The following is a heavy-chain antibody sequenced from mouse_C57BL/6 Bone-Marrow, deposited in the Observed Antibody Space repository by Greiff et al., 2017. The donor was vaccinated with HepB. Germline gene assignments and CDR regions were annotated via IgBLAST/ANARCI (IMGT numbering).Heavy chain of an antibody. CDR2: ISDGGSYT. J-gene: IGHJ4*01. Sequence: EVKLMESGGGLVKPGGSLKLSCAASGFTFSSYAMSWVRQTPEKRLEWVATISDGGSYTYYPDNVKGRFTISRDNAKNNLYLQMSHLKSEDTAMYYCAREVFDGYWDYALDYWGQGTSVTVSS. CDR3: AREVFDGYWDYALDY. CDR1: GFTFSSYA. D-gene: IGHD2-3*01. V-gene: IGHV5-4*01.